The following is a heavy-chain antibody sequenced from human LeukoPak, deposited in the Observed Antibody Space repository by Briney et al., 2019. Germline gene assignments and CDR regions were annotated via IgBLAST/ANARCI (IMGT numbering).Heavy chain of an antibody. V-gene: IGHV4-4*07. CDR1: GGSISTYH. CDR2: MYTSGTT. CDR3: ARDQGSYYGVDV. J-gene: IGHJ6*02. Sequence: SETLSLTCTVSGGSISTYHWSWIRQPAGKGLEWIGRMYTSGTTKYDPSLKSRVTMSVDTSNNQFSLKVSSVTAADTAVYYCARDQGSYYGVDVWAKGPRSPSL.